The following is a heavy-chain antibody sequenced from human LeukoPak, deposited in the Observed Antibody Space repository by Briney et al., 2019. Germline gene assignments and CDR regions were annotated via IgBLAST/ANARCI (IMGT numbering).Heavy chain of an antibody. Sequence: GRSLRLSCAASGFTFSSYGMHWVRQAPGKGLEWVAVIWYDGSNKYYADSVKGRFTISRDNSKNTLYLQMNSLRAEDTAVYYCAKDLAPIRPDAFVIWGQGTMVTVSS. V-gene: IGHV3-33*06. CDR1: GFTFSSYG. J-gene: IGHJ3*02. CDR3: AKDLAPIRPDAFVI. D-gene: IGHD6-6*01. CDR2: IWYDGSNK.